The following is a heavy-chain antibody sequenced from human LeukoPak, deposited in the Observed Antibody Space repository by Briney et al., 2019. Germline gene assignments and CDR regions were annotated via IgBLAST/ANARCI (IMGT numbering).Heavy chain of an antibody. V-gene: IGHV1-46*01. CDR2: INPSGGST. CDR3: ARGDLMVGAKGSYYFDY. CDR1: GYTFTSYY. D-gene: IGHD1-26*01. Sequence: ASVKVSCKASGYTFTSYYMHWVRQAPGQGLEWMGIINPSGGSTSYAQKFQGRVTMTRDTSTSTVYMELSSLRSEDTAVYYCARGDLMVGAKGSYYFDYWGQGTLVTVSS. J-gene: IGHJ4*02.